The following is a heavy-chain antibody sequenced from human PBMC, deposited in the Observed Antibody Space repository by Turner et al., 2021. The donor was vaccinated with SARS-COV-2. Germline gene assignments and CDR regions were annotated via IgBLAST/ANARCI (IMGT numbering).Heavy chain of an antibody. V-gene: IGHV4-39*01. D-gene: IGHD5-18*01. Sequence: QLQLQEPGPGLVKPSETLSLTCTVSGGSISSSSYYWGWIRQPPGKVLEWIGSIYYSGITYYNPSIKSRVTIAVDTSKNQFSLKLSSVTAADTAVYYCARLMDTAMDYYGMDVWGQGTTVTVSS. CDR2: IYYSGIT. CDR1: GGSISSSSYY. CDR3: ARLMDTAMDYYGMDV. J-gene: IGHJ6*02.